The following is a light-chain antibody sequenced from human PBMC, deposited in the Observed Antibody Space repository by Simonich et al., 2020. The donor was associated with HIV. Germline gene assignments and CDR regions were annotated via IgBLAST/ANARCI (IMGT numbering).Light chain of an antibody. CDR2: DVR. CDR3: SSYASSSTLV. J-gene: IGLJ3*02. CDR1: SSDVGGYNY. Sequence: QSALTQPASVSGSPGQSITISCTGTSSDVGGYNYVSWYQQHPGKAPKVMIYDVRKRPSGVSNRFSASKSGNTASLTISGLQAEDEADYYCSSYASSSTLVFGGGTKLTVL. V-gene: IGLV2-14*01.